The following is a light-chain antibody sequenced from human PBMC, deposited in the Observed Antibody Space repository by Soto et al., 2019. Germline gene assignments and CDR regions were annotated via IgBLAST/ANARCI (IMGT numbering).Light chain of an antibody. Sequence: ELVLTQSPATLSLSPGEKATLSFRASQSVNSYLAWYQQKPGHGPRLLIYDASNRATGIPARFSGSGSGTDFTLTVSSLEPEDFEVYYCQQRSNWPALTFGGGTKVDIK. CDR3: QQRSNWPALT. CDR1: QSVNSY. CDR2: DAS. V-gene: IGKV3-11*01. J-gene: IGKJ4*02.